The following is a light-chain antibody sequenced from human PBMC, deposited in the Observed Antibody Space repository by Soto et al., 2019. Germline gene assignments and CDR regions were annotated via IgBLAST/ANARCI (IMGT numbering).Light chain of an antibody. CDR1: QSIDSS. CDR2: DAS. V-gene: IGKV1-5*01. Sequence: DIQMTQSPSTLSASVGDRVTITCRASQSIDSSLAWYQQKPRKGPKLLIYDASTLESGVPSRFSGSGLGTAFALTISSLQPDDFATFYCQQYNSYGTFGQGTKLEI. J-gene: IGKJ2*01. CDR3: QQYNSYGT.